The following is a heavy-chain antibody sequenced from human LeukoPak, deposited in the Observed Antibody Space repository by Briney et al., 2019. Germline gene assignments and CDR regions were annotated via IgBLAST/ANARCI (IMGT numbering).Heavy chain of an antibody. J-gene: IGHJ4*02. CDR1: GFTFSSYG. CDR2: ISYDGSNK. V-gene: IGHV3-30*18. D-gene: IGHD5/OR15-5a*01. Sequence: GRSLRLSCAASGFTFSSYGMHWVRQAPGKGLEWVAVISYDGSNKYYADSVKGRFTISRDNSKNTLYLQMNSLRAEDTAVYYCAKGFRPFLRSNLLDYWGQGTLVTVSS. CDR3: AKGFRPFLRSNLLDY.